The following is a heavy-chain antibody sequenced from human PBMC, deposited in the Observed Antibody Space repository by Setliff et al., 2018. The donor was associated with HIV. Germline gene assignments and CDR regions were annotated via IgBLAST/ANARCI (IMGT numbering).Heavy chain of an antibody. CDR2: IYHSGST. Sequence: SETLSLTCAVSGYSISSGYYWGWIRQPPGKGLEWIGSIYHSGSTCYNPSLKSRVTISVDTSKNQFSLKLSSVTAADTAVYYCVREYCSSTSCYPYDYWGQGTLVTVSS. CDR3: VREYCSSTSCYPYDY. J-gene: IGHJ4*02. CDR1: GYSISSGYY. D-gene: IGHD2-2*01. V-gene: IGHV4-38-2*02.